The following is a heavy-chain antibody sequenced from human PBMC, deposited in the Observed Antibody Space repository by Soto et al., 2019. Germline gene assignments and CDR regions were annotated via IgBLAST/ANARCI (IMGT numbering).Heavy chain of an antibody. J-gene: IGHJ5*01. Sequence: PGESLRLSCAASGFSLSPYWMHWVRQAPGRGLEWVSGLSSDGFGAAYADSVKGRFFISRDIARNTLFLQMDILRADDTAVYYCARDLGGPDSWGRGTSVTVSS. V-gene: IGHV3-74*03. CDR3: ARDLGGPDS. D-gene: IGHD3-16*01. CDR2: LSSDGFGA. CDR1: GFSLSPYW.